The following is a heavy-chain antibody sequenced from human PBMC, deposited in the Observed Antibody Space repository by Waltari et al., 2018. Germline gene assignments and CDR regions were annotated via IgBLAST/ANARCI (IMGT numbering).Heavy chain of an antibody. CDR1: GFSFPDLA. CDR3: AREGEPEGRGCVTFDT. D-gene: IGHD3-10*01. V-gene: IGHV3-9*01. J-gene: IGHJ4*02. CDR2: ISWICYKK. Sequence: EVQLVESGGGVLQPAGSLRLYCSVPGFSFPDLAMHGVRQVPGQGLEGLVWISWICYKKDYEASASGRCSVSIDIAKYSLSLEMNRLTGDDADVDYCAREGEPEGRGCVTFDTWGQGTLVTVSS.